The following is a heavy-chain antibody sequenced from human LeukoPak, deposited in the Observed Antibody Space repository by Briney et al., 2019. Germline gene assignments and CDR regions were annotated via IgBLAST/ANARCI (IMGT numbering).Heavy chain of an antibody. CDR2: ISSSSSTI. V-gene: IGHV3-48*01. CDR1: GFTFSSYS. CDR3: ARDLNNWNYEGDY. J-gene: IGHJ4*02. Sequence: GGSLRLSFAASGFTFSSYSMNWVRQAPGKGLEWVSYISSSSSTIYYADSVKGRFTISRDNAKNSLYLQMNSLRAEDTAVYYCARDLNNWNYEGDYWGQGTLVTVSS. D-gene: IGHD1-7*01.